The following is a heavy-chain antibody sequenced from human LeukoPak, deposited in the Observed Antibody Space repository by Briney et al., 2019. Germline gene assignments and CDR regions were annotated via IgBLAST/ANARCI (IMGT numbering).Heavy chain of an antibody. V-gene: IGHV3-23*01. D-gene: IGHD6-19*01. CDR1: GLTFSSYA. CDR2: TSGRGVNT. CDR3: AGGSSGWYSDY. J-gene: IGHJ4*02. Sequence: GGSLRLSCAASGLTFSSYAMTWVRQAPGKGLEWVSATSGRGVNTYYADSVKGRFTISRDNSKNTLYLQMDSLRAEDTAVYYCAGGSSGWYSDYWGQGTLVTVSS.